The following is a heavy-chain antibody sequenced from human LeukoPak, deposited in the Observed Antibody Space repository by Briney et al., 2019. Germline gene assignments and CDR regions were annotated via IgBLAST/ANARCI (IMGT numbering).Heavy chain of an antibody. CDR1: GYTFTSYD. J-gene: IGHJ6*03. Sequence: ASVKVSCKASGYTFTSYDINWSRQATGQGLEWMGWMNPNSGNTGYAQKFQGRVTMTRNTSISTAHMELSSLRSEDTAVYYCARTSGWSHYMDVWGKGTTVTVSS. CDR2: MNPNSGNT. D-gene: IGHD6-19*01. V-gene: IGHV1-8*01. CDR3: ARTSGWSHYMDV.